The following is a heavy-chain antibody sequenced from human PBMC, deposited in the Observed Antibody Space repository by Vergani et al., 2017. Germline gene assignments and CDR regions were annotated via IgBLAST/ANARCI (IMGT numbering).Heavy chain of an antibody. D-gene: IGHD3-22*01. CDR3: AGPQGTSAYYYGGFDY. Sequence: QVQLVESGGGVVQPGRSLRLSCAASGFTFSSYGMHWVRQAPGKGLEWVAVIWYDGSNKYYADSVKGRFTISRDNSKNTLYLQMNSLTAEDTAIYYCAGPQGTSAYYYGGFDYWGQGILVTVSS. CDR1: GFTFSSYG. V-gene: IGHV3-33*01. J-gene: IGHJ4*02. CDR2: IWYDGSNK.